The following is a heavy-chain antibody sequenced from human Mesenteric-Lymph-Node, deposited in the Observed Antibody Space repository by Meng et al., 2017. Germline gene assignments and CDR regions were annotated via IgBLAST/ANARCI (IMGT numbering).Heavy chain of an antibody. V-gene: IGHV1-2*06. CDR1: GYTFTGYY. CDR3: ARGGSGYDYSYFDY. D-gene: IGHD5-12*01. Sequence: ASVKVSCKASGYTFTGYYMHWVRQAPGQGLEWMGRINPNSGGTNYAQKFQGRVTMTRDTSISTAYMEVSNLRSDDTAVYYCARGGSGYDYSYFDYWGHGTLVTVSS. J-gene: IGHJ4*01. CDR2: INPNSGGT.